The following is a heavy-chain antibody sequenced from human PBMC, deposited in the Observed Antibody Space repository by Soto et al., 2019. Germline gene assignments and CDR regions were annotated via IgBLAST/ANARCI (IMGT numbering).Heavy chain of an antibody. D-gene: IGHD3-16*01. CDR2: IIPIFGTA. J-gene: IGHJ3*01. CDR3: ARDFMITVGGDPDRSSQGPTDAFVF. CDR1: GGTFSSYA. V-gene: IGHV1-69*13. Sequence: YSVKVSCKASGGTFSSYAISWVRQAPGQGLEWMGGIIPIFGTANYAQKFQGRVTITADESTSTAYMELSSLRSEDTAVYYCARDFMITVGGDPDRSSQGPTDAFVFWVKGTMVT.